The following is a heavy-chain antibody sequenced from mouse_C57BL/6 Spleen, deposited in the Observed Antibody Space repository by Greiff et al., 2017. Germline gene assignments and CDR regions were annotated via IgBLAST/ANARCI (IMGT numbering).Heavy chain of an antibody. J-gene: IGHJ2*01. V-gene: IGHV1-50*01. Sequence: QVQLQQPGAELVKPGASVKLSCKASGYTFTSYWMQWVKQRPGQGLEWIGEIDPSASYTNYNQKFKGKATLTVDTASSTAYMQLSSLTSEDSAVYYCAKYYGNYFDYWGQGTTLTVSS. CDR3: AKYYGNYFDY. CDR1: GYTFTSYW. D-gene: IGHD2-1*01. CDR2: IDPSASYT.